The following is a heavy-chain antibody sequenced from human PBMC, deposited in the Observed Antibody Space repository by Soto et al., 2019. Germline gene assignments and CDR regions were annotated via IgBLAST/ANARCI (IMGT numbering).Heavy chain of an antibody. CDR3: ARDSFITMVRGGHFYFYGMDV. D-gene: IGHD3-10*01. V-gene: IGHV3-30-3*01. CDR2: ISFDGSNK. Sequence: VHLVESGGGVVHPGRSLRLSCAASGFTFSDYAIHWVRQAPGKGLEWVAVISFDGSNKYLADSVKGRFTISRDNSKDTLYLQINSLRAEDTALYYRARDSFITMVRGGHFYFYGMDVWGQGTTVIVSS. CDR1: GFTFSDYA. J-gene: IGHJ6*02.